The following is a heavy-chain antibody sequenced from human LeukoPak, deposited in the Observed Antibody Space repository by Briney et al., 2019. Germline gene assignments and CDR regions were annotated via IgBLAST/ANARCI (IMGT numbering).Heavy chain of an antibody. J-gene: IGHJ2*01. D-gene: IGHD1-26*01. Sequence: GGSLRLSCAASGFTSSSYAMSWARQAPGKGLEWVSGISSSGSGGNTYYADFVKGRFTISRDSSKNTLFLQMNTLRAEDTAIYYCAKDCTVGASYWYFDLWGRGTLVTVSS. CDR3: AKDCTVGASYWYFDL. CDR2: ISSSGSGGNT. CDR1: GFTSSSYA. V-gene: IGHV3-23*01.